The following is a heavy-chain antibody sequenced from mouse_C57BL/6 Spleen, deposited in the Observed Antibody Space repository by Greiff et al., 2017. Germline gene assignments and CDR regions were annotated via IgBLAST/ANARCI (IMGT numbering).Heavy chain of an antibody. Sequence: VKLKQPGAELVKPGASVKLSCKASGYTFTSYWMHWVKQRPGRGLEWIGRIDPNSGGTKYNEKFKSKATLTVDKPSSTAYMQLSSLTSEDSAVYYCARLEDSNYEGYYFDYWGQGTTLTVSS. CDR2: IDPNSGGT. V-gene: IGHV1-72*01. CDR1: GYTFTSYW. J-gene: IGHJ2*01. CDR3: ARLEDSNYEGYYFDY. D-gene: IGHD2-5*01.